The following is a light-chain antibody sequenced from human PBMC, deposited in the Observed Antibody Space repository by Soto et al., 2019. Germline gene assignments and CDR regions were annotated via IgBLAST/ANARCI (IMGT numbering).Light chain of an antibody. V-gene: IGLV2-14*01. CDR3: SSYVSSSTYV. CDR2: EVS. Sequence: QSALTQPASVSGSPGQSITISCTGTSSDVGGYNYVSWYQQYPGKAPKLIICEVSNRPSGVSNRFSGSKSGNTASLTISGLQAEDEADYYCSSYVSSSTYVFGTGTKLTVL. J-gene: IGLJ1*01. CDR1: SSDVGGYNY.